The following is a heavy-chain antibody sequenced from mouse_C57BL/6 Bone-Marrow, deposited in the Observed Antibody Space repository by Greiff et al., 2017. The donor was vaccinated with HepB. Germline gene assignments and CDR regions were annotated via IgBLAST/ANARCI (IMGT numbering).Heavy chain of an antibody. Sequence: EVQLQESGGGLVQPGGSLSLSCAASGFTFTDYYMSWVRQPPGKALEWLGFIRNKANGYTTEYSASVKGRFTISRDNSQSILYLQMNALRAEDIATYYCASPSRYYRSSPMDYWGQGTSVTVSS. D-gene: IGHD1-1*01. CDR1: GFTFTDYY. CDR2: IRNKANGYTT. CDR3: ASPSRYYRSSPMDY. J-gene: IGHJ4*01. V-gene: IGHV7-3*01.